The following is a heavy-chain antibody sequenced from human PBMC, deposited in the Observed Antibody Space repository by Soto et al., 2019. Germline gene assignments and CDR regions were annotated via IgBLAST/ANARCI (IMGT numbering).Heavy chain of an antibody. CDR3: ARGMTTVTTLDD. CDR1: GGSISSGGYS. V-gene: IGHV4-30-2*01. J-gene: IGHJ4*02. Sequence: SETLSLTCAVSGGSISSGGYSWSWIRQPPGKGLEWIGYIYHSGSTYYNPSLKSRITISIDRSKNQLSLKLSSVTAADTAVYYCARGMTTVTTLDDWGQGTLVTVSS. D-gene: IGHD4-4*01. CDR2: IYHSGST.